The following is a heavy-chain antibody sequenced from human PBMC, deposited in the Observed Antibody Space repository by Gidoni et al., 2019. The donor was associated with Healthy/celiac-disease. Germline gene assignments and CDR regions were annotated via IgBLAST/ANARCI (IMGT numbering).Heavy chain of an antibody. D-gene: IGHD2-21*01. V-gene: IGHV3-21*01. Sequence: EVQLVESGGGLVKPGGSLRRSCAASGFTFSRYSMNWVRQAPGKGLGWVSAISSSSSYIYYADSVKGRFTISRDNAKNSLYLQMNSLRAEDTAVYYCARCQDVVVIATQLDYWGQGTLVTVSS. J-gene: IGHJ4*02. CDR2: ISSSSSYI. CDR3: ARCQDVVVIATQLDY. CDR1: GFTFSRYS.